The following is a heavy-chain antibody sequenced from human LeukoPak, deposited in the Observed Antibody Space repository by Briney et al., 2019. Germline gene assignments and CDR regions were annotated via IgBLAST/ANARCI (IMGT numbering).Heavy chain of an antibody. D-gene: IGHD3-9*01. CDR2: ILGSGGST. V-gene: IGHV3-23*01. CDR1: EFTFSNYA. CDR3: AKWGDYDVLTGYYVPDY. J-gene: IGHJ4*02. Sequence: TGASLRLSCEASEFTFSNYAMSWVRQAPGKGLEWVSAILGSGGSTYYADSVKGRFTVSRDNSKSTLYLQMNSLRAEDTALYYCAKWGDYDVLTGYYVPDYWGQGTLVTVSS.